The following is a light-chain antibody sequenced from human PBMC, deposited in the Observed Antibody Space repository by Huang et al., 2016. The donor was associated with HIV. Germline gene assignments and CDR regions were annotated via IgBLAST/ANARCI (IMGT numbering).Light chain of an antibody. V-gene: IGKV1-39*01. CDR3: QQSYNSPRFT. CDR2: GAS. Sequence: DIQMTQSPSSLSASVGDRVIISCRASQNVSNYLNWYQFKPGKAPKLLIFGASTLQNGVPRRFSGGGSGTDFTLIINSLQREDFATYYCQQSYNSPRFTFGPGTEVDFK. CDR1: QNVSNY. J-gene: IGKJ3*01.